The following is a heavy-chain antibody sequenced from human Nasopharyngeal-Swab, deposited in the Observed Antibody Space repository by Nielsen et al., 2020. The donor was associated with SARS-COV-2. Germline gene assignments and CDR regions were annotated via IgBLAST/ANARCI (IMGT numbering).Heavy chain of an antibody. J-gene: IGHJ5*02. V-gene: IGHV1-2*06. CDR3: ARAASDIVVVVPATNVFWFDP. Sequence: ASVKVFCKASGYTFTGYYMHWVRQAPGQGLEWMGRINPNTGGTKYAQKFQGRVTMTRDTSISTAYMELSRLRSDDTAVYYCARAASDIVVVVPATNVFWFDPWGQGTLVTVSS. CDR1: GYTFTGYY. CDR2: INPNTGGT. D-gene: IGHD2-15*01.